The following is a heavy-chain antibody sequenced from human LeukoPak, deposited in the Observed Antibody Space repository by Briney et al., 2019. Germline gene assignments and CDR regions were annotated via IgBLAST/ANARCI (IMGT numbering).Heavy chain of an antibody. D-gene: IGHD6-13*01. CDR1: GFTFSSYA. Sequence: QSGGSLRLSCAASGFTFSSYAMHWVRQAPGKGLEWVAVISYDGSNKYYADSVKGRFTISRDNSKNTLYLQMNSLRAEDTAVYYCARDMGQQASYWGQGTLVTVSS. V-gene: IGHV3-30-3*01. J-gene: IGHJ4*02. CDR2: ISYDGSNK. CDR3: ARDMGQQASY.